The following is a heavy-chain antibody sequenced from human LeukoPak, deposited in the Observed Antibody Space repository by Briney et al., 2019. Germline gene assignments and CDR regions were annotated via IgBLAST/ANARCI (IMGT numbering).Heavy chain of an antibody. CDR2: IGTAGDT. V-gene: IGHV3-13*01. J-gene: IGHJ5*02. Sequence: GGSLRLSCAASGFTFSSYDMHWVRQATGKGLEWVSAIGTAGDTYYPGSVKGRFTISRENAKNSLYLQMNSLRAGDTAVFYCARSFMTGYSSGRPVAGFDPWGQGTLVTVSS. D-gene: IGHD6-19*01. CDR1: GFTFSSYD. CDR3: ARSFMTGYSSGRPVAGFDP.